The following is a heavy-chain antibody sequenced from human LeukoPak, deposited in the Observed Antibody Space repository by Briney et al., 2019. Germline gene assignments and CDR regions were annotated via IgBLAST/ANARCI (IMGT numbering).Heavy chain of an antibody. D-gene: IGHD2-2*01. CDR1: GYIFTTYG. V-gene: IGHV1-18*01. CDR3: ARAWDCSSTTCYVYFDY. J-gene: IGHJ4*02. CDR2: ISAYIGNT. Sequence: GASVKVSCMTYGYIFTTYGISWVRQAPGQGLEWMGWISAYIGNTNYAQKLQGRVTMTTDTSTNTAYMELRSLTSDDTAVYYCARAWDCSSTTCYVYFDYWGQGSLVTVSS.